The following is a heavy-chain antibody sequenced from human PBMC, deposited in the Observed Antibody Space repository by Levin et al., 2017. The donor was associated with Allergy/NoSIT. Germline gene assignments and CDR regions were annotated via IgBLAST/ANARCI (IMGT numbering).Heavy chain of an antibody. J-gene: IGHJ4*02. CDR3: ARDPSYYDSSGYGRGARYFDY. V-gene: IGHV4-34*01. Sequence: KTSETLSLTCAVYGGSFSGYYWSWIRQPPGKGLEWIGEINHSGSTNYNPSLKSRVTISVDTSKNQFSLKLSSVTAADTAVYYCARDPSYYDSSGYGRGARYFDYWGQGTLVTVSS. CDR2: INHSGST. D-gene: IGHD3-22*01. CDR1: GGSFSGYY.